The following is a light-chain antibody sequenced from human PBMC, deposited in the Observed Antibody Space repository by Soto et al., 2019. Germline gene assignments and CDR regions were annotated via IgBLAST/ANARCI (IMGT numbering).Light chain of an antibody. CDR3: AAWDDSLSGWV. Sequence: QSVLTQPPSPSGTPGQRVTISCSGSSSNIGSNTVNWYQQLPGTAPKLLIYSNNQRPSGVPDRFSGSKSGTSASLAISGLQSEDEADYYCAAWDDSLSGWVLGGGTKLTVL. CDR2: SNN. V-gene: IGLV1-44*01. J-gene: IGLJ3*02. CDR1: SSNIGSNT.